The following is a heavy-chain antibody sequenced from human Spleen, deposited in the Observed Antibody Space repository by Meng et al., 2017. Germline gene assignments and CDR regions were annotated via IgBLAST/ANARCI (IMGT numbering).Heavy chain of an antibody. D-gene: IGHD3-10*01. CDR2: ISSDSSYI. J-gene: IGHJ4*02. CDR3: ARVQFGSGSYSDY. CDR1: GFTFSSYI. Sequence: GESLKISCAASGFTFSSYIMTWVRQAPGKGLEWVSSISSDSSYIYYADSVKGRFTISRDNAKNSLYLQMNSLRAEDTALYYCARVQFGSGSYSDYWGQGTLVTVSS. V-gene: IGHV3-21*04.